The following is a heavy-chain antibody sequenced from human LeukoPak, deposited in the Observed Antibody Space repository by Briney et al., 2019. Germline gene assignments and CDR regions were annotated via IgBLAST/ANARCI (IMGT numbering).Heavy chain of an antibody. CDR1: GGSISSYY. D-gene: IGHD1-1*01. J-gene: IGHJ5*02. CDR2: IYYSGST. CDR3: ARDPRGGTSRDNWFDP. Sequence: PSETLSLTCTVSGGSISSYYWSWIRQPPGKGLEWIGYIYYSGSTNYNPSLKSRVTISVDTSKNQFSLKLNSVTAADTAVYYCARDPRGGTSRDNWFDPWGQGTLVTVSS. V-gene: IGHV4-59*01.